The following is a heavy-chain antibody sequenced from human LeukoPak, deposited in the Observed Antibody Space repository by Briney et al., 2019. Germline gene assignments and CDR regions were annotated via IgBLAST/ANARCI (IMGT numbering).Heavy chain of an antibody. V-gene: IGHV3-9*03. CDR1: GFTFDDYA. CDR2: IICNILII. CDR3: AKDSGYYFNYAFDI. D-gene: IGHD3-22*01. J-gene: IGHJ3*02. Sequence: GXSLRLSCAASGFTFDDYAMHWVRQAPGKGVEWVSFIICNILIIVYAASVKARFTISRHNAKNSLYLQMNSLRAEDMALYYCAKDSGYYFNYAFDIWGQGTMVTVSS.